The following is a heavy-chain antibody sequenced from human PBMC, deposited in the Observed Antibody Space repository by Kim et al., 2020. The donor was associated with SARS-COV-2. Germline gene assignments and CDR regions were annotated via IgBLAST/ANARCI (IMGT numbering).Heavy chain of an antibody. Sequence: SETLSLTCAVYGGSFSGYYWSWIRQPPGKGLEWIGEINHSGSTNYNPSLKSRVTISVDTSKNQFSLKLSSVTAADTAVYYCAIRIAARLVSFDYWGQGTL. CDR3: AIRIAARLVSFDY. D-gene: IGHD6-6*01. J-gene: IGHJ4*02. CDR1: GGSFSGYY. V-gene: IGHV4-34*01. CDR2: INHSGST.